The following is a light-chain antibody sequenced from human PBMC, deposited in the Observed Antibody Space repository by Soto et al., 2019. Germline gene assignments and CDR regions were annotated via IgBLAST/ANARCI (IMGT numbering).Light chain of an antibody. Sequence: DTHMTQYPTYRYAAVGDRGTITCRASQSISNYLNWYQQKPGKAPKLLIFAASSLQSGVPSRFSGSGSGTDFTLPVSSLQPDDFATPYCKPLKSNLRTFRQGTRLEIK. CDR2: AAS. J-gene: IGKJ5*01. CDR3: KPLKSNLRT. V-gene: IGKV1-39*01. CDR1: QSISNY.